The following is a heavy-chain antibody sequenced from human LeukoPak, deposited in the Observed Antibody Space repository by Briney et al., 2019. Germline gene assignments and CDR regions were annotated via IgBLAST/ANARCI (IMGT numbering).Heavy chain of an antibody. CDR2: IYYSGST. Sequence: SETLSLTCTASGGSISSYYWSWIRQPPGKGLEWIGYIYYSGSTNYNPSLKSRVTISVDTSKNQFSLKLSSVTAADTAVYYCARHAYDFWTPHGMDVWGQGTTVTVSS. CDR1: GGSISSYY. D-gene: IGHD3-3*01. CDR3: ARHAYDFWTPHGMDV. V-gene: IGHV4-59*08. J-gene: IGHJ6*02.